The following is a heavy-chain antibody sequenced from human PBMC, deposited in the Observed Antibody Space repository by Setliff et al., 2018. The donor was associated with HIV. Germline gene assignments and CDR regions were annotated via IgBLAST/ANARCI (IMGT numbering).Heavy chain of an antibody. V-gene: IGHV3-74*01. CDR3: AADRIVLGDY. J-gene: IGHJ4*02. Sequence: GESLTISCAGSGLNFNNYWMHWVRQAPGKGLVWVSHIKSDGSVIQYADSVKGRFTISRDNAKNTLYLQMNSLRVEDTAVYYCAADRIVLGDYWGQGTQVTAPQ. CDR2: IKSDGSVI. CDR1: GLNFNNYW. D-gene: IGHD2-15*01.